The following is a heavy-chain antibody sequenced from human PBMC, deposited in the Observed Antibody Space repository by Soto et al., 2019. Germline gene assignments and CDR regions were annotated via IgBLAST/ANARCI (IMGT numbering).Heavy chain of an antibody. D-gene: IGHD6-19*01. CDR3: ASSRYSSGWPLDY. CDR1: GFTFSSYA. J-gene: IGHJ4*02. Sequence: RGSLSLSCAASGFTFSSYAMHWVRQAPGKGLEWVAVISYDGSNKYYADSVKGRFTISRDNSKNTLYLQMNSLRAEDTAVYYCASSRYSSGWPLDYWGQGTLVTVS. V-gene: IGHV3-30-3*01. CDR2: ISYDGSNK.